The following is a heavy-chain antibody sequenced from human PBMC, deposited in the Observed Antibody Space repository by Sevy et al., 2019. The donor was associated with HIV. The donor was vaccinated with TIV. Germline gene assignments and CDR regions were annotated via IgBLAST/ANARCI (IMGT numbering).Heavy chain of an antibody. V-gene: IGHV4-59*01. J-gene: IGHJ4*02. D-gene: IGHD1-20*01. CDR1: GGSMNLYY. CDR3: ARVGHNWNDVDY. Sequence: SESLSLTWSVSGGSMNLYYWSWIRQPPGKGLEWIGFIYYSGSTNYNPSLKSRVTISVDTSENQFSLKLSSVTAADTAVYYCARVGHNWNDVDYWGQGTLVTVSS. CDR2: IYYSGST.